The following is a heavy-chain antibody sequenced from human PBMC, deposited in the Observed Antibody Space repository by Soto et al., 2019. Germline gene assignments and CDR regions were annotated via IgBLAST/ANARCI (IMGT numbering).Heavy chain of an antibody. CDR3: ATLYSGSYYWFDP. Sequence: SETLSLTCAVYGGSFSGYYWSWIRQPPGKGLEWIGEINHSGSTNYNPSLKSRVTISVDTSKNQFSLKLSSVTASDTAVYYCATLYSGSYYWFDPWGQGTLVTVSS. CDR2: INHSGST. D-gene: IGHD1-26*01. CDR1: GGSFSGYY. V-gene: IGHV4-34*01. J-gene: IGHJ5*02.